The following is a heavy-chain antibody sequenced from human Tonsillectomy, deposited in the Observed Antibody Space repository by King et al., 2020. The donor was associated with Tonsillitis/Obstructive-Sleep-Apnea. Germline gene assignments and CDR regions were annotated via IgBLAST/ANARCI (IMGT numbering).Heavy chain of an antibody. J-gene: IGHJ4*02. V-gene: IGHV3-21*01. CDR3: ARDRYCSSTSCYRDYFDY. CDR2: ISSSSSYI. Sequence: VQLVESGGGLVKPGGALRLSCAASGFTFSSYSMNWGRQAPGKGREWGSSISSSSSYIYYADSVKGRFTISRDNAKNSLYLQMNSLTAEDTAVYYCARDRYCSSTSCYRDYFDYWGQGTLVTVSS. CDR1: GFTFSSYS. D-gene: IGHD2-2*02.